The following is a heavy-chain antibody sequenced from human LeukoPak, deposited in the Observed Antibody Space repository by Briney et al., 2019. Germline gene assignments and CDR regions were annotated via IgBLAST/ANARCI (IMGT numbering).Heavy chain of an antibody. CDR3: ARDLIAAAELDP. CDR2: VYHSGIT. V-gene: IGHV4-4*02. Sequence: SETLSLTCTVSGGSIISSNWWSWVRQPPGKGLEWIGEVYHSGITNYNPSLKSRVTISVDKSKNQFSLKLNSVTAADTAVYYCARDLIAAAELDPWGQGTLVTVSS. D-gene: IGHD6-13*01. J-gene: IGHJ5*02. CDR1: GGSIISSNW.